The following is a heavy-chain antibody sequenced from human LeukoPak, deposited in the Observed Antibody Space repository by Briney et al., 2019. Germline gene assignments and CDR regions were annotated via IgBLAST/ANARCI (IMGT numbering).Heavy chain of an antibody. J-gene: IGHJ3*02. CDR3: ARVGGSYYYDSSGYYHEGDAFDI. Sequence: GGSLRLSCAASGCTFSSYSMNWVRQAPGKGLEWVSSISSSSSYIYYADSVKGRFTISRDNAKNSLYLQMNSLRAEDTAVYYCARVGGSYYYDSSGYYHEGDAFDIWDQGTMVTVSS. CDR2: ISSSSSYI. D-gene: IGHD3-22*01. V-gene: IGHV3-21*01. CDR1: GCTFSSYS.